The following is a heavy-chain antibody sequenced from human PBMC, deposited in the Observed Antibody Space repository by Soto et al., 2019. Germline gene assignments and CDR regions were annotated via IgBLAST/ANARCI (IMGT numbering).Heavy chain of an antibody. CDR3: ARSHCSSTSCYSLPLDY. J-gene: IGHJ4*02. CDR1: GYTCTSYD. D-gene: IGHD2-2*01. CDR2: MNPNSGNT. V-gene: IGHV1-8*01. Sequence: QVQLVQSGAEVKKPGASVKVSCKASGYTCTSYDINWVRQATGQGLEWMGWMNPNSGNTGYAQKFQGRVTMTRNTSISTAYMELSSLRSDDTAVYYCARSHCSSTSCYSLPLDYWGQGTLVTVSS.